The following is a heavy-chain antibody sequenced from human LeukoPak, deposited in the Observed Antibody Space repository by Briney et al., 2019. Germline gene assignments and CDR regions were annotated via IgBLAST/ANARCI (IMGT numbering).Heavy chain of an antibody. Sequence: PGGSLRLSCAASGFTFSSYSMNWVRQAPGKGLEWVSSISSSSSYIYYADSVKGRFTISRDNAKNSLYLQMNSLRAEDTAVYYCVRDDDRPDNGLDYWGQGTLVTVSS. V-gene: IGHV3-21*01. CDR3: VRDDDRPDNGLDY. CDR2: ISSSSSYI. D-gene: IGHD3-22*01. CDR1: GFTFSSYS. J-gene: IGHJ4*02.